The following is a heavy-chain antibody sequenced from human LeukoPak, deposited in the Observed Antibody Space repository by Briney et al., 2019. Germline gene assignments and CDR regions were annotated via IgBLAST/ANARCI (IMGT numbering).Heavy chain of an antibody. CDR1: GFTFSNAW. D-gene: IGHD6-19*01. V-gene: IGHV3-15*01. CDR2: IKGKTDGGTT. Sequence: GGSLRLSCAASGFTFSNAWMSWVRQAPGKGLEWVGRIKGKTDGGTTDYAAPVKGRFTISRDDSKNTLYLQMNSLKTEDTAVYYCTTDRRDYSSGWYIWFDPWGQGTLVTVSS. J-gene: IGHJ5*02. CDR3: TTDRRDYSSGWYIWFDP.